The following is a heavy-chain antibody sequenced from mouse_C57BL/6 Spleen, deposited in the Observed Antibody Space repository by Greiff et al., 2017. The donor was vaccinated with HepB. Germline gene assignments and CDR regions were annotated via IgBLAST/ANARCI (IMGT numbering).Heavy chain of an antibody. Sequence: QVQLQQSGAELVKPGASVKISCKASGYAFSSYWMNWVKQRPGKGLEWIGQIYPGDGDTNYNGKFKGKATLTADKSSSTAYMQLSSLTSEDSAVYFCERSHPYYGSSYGYFDVWGTGTTVTVSS. J-gene: IGHJ1*03. CDR1: GYAFSSYW. CDR3: ERSHPYYGSSYGYFDV. V-gene: IGHV1-80*01. D-gene: IGHD1-1*01. CDR2: IYPGDGDT.